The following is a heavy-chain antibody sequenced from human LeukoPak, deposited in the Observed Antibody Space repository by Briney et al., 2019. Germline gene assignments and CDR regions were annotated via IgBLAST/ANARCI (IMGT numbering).Heavy chain of an antibody. V-gene: IGHV1-2*02. D-gene: IGHD3-22*01. CDR2: INPNSGGT. Sequence: GASVKVSCKASGYTFTSYGISWVRQAPGQGLEWMGWINPNSGGTNYAQKFQGRVTMTRDTSISTAYMELSRLRSDDTAVYYCARVTRYYYDSSGYPDYWGQGTLVTVSS. CDR1: GYTFTSYG. CDR3: ARVTRYYYDSSGYPDY. J-gene: IGHJ4*02.